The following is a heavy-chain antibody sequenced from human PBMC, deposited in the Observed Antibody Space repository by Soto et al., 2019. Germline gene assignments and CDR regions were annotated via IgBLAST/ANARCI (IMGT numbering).Heavy chain of an antibody. CDR1: GFSLTTSGVG. J-gene: IGHJ4*02. CDR2: IYWDDDK. Sequence: QITLNESGPTQVKPRQTLTLTCTFSGFSLTTSGVGVGWIRQSPGKAPEWLALIYWDDDKRYSPSPKSRLTITKDTSNNQVVLTMADLDPADTATYYCAHRVLRTVFGLVTTTAIYFDFWGQGTPVAVSS. D-gene: IGHD3-3*01. CDR3: AHRVLRTVFGLVTTTAIYFDF. V-gene: IGHV2-5*02.